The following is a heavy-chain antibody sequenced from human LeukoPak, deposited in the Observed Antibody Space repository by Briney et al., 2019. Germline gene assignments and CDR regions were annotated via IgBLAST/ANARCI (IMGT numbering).Heavy chain of an antibody. Sequence: ASVKVSCKASGYTFTGCYMHWVRQAPGQGLEWMGRINPNSGGTHYAQKFQGRVTMTRDTSISTAYMELSSLRSDDTALYYCASGSSLDGSSGWPTHYYWGQGALVTVSS. CDR1: GYTFTGCY. CDR2: INPNSGGT. CDR3: ASGSSLDGSSGWPTHYY. V-gene: IGHV1-2*06. J-gene: IGHJ4*02. D-gene: IGHD6-19*01.